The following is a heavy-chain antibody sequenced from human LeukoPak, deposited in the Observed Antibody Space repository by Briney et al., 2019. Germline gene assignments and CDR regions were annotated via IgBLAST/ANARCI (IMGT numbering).Heavy chain of an antibody. CDR3: ASGNSSRGYSYGPSTYGMDV. J-gene: IGHJ6*02. D-gene: IGHD5-18*01. Sequence: PSETLSLTCAVYGGSFSGYYWSWIRQPPGKGLEWIGEINHSGSTNYNPSLKSRVTISVDTSKNQFSLKLSSVTAADTAVYYCASGNSSRGYSYGPSTYGMDVWGQGTTVTVSS. V-gene: IGHV4-34*01. CDR2: INHSGST. CDR1: GGSFSGYY.